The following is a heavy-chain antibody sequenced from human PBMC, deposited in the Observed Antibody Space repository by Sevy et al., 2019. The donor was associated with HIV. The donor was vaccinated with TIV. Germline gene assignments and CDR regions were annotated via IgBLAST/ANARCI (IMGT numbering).Heavy chain of an antibody. CDR1: GFSFTDAW. D-gene: IGHD2-8*01. CDR2: IKSNIEGGTA. J-gene: IGHJ1*01. CDR3: TTDAGMIPWYALQH. Sequence: GGSLRLSCAASGFSFTDAWMRWVRQAPGEGLEWIGRIKSNIEGGTADYAAAVKGSFTISRDDSKNAVYLQLNSLKTEDTAVYYCTTDAGMIPWYALQHWGRGTLVTVSS. V-gene: IGHV3-15*01.